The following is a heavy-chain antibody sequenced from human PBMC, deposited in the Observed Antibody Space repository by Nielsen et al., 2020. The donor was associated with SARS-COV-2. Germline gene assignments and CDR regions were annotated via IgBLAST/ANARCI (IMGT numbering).Heavy chain of an antibody. V-gene: IGHV3-74*01. J-gene: IGHJ6*02. CDR3: ARPYGDYVQSYYYYYYGMDV. D-gene: IGHD4-17*01. CDR2: INSDGSST. Sequence: VRQAPGKGLVWVSRINSDGSSTSYADSVKGRFTISRDNAKNSLYLQMNSLRAEDTAVYYCARPYGDYVQSYYYYYYGMDVWGQGTTVTVSS.